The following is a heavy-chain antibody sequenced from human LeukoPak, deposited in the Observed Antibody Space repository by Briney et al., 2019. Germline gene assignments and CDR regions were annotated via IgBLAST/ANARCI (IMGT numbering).Heavy chain of an antibody. CDR1: GFMFSKYW. J-gene: IGHJ3*02. D-gene: IGHD3-22*01. V-gene: IGHV3-7*01. Sequence: PGGSLRLSCEASGFMFSKYWMTWVRQAPGKGPEWVANIRGDGSVKYLLDSVKGRFSISRDNAKNSLSLEMNNLRAEDTAVYYCSRDANYYDSSRHYFDAFDIWGRGTMVTVSS. CDR2: IRGDGSVK. CDR3: SRDANYYDSSRHYFDAFDI.